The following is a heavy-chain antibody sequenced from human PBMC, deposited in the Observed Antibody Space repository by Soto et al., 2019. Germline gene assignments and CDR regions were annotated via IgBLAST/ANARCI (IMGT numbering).Heavy chain of an antibody. Sequence: QVQLVESGGGVVQPGRSLRLSCAASGFTFSNYIMHWVRQAPGKGLEWVAIILHDGNNKYYADSVKGRFTISRDNSKNTLYRQMNSLRTDDTAIYYCARDDEGGSYCDLGYWGQGTLVTVSS. CDR1: GFTFSNYI. CDR2: ILHDGNNK. D-gene: IGHD3-10*01. J-gene: IGHJ4*02. V-gene: IGHV3-30-3*01. CDR3: ARDDEGGSYCDLGY.